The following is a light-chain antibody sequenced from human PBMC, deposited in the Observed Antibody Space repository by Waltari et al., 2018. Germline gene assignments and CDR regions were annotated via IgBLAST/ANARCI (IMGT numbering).Light chain of an antibody. J-gene: IGKJ1*01. Sequence: DIQMTPSPSSLSASVGDRVTITCRASQGISNYLAWYQQKPGKVPKFLIYAAAALESGVPSRFSGSGSGTHFTLTISSLQPEDAATYYCQNYNSALRTFGQGTKVEIK. V-gene: IGKV1-27*01. CDR2: AAA. CDR1: QGISNY. CDR3: QNYNSALRT.